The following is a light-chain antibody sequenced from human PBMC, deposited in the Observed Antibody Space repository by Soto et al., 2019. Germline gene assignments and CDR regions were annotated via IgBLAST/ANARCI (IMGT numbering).Light chain of an antibody. CDR2: GAS. J-gene: IGKJ4*01. V-gene: IGKV3-15*01. CDR3: QQYNKWPLT. CDR1: QSVSSK. Sequence: VMTQSPGTLSVSPGERATLSCRASQSVSSKLAWYQQKPVQAPRLLIYGASTRATGIPVRFSGSGSGTEFTLTISSLQSEDFAVYYCQQYNKWPLTFGGGTKVEIK.